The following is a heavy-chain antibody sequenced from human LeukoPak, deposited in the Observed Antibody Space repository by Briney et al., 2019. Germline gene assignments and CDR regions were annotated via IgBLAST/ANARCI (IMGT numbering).Heavy chain of an antibody. D-gene: IGHD3-10*01. Sequence: GGSLRLSCAASGFTFDDYSMHWVRQAQGKGLEWVSTISWNSGTTGYGDSVKGRFIISRDNAKSSMYLEMNSLRVEDTALYFCAKGGMYYYDSGYDHWGQGSLVTVSS. CDR3: AKGGMYYYDSGYDH. J-gene: IGHJ4*02. V-gene: IGHV3-9*01. CDR1: GFTFDDYS. CDR2: ISWNSGTT.